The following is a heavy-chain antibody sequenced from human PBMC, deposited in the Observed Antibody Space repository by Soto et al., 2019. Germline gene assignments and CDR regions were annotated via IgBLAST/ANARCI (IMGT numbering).Heavy chain of an antibody. CDR3: ARGRRFCSSTSCSYYFDF. CDR1: GYTFTTYH. Sequence: QVQLVQSGAEVKKPGASVKVSCKTSGYTFTTYHINWVRQAAGQGLEWMGWMNPNSGNTGLVQKFQGRLTMTRNTSITTAYMELSSLRSEDTAIYYCARGRRFCSSTSCSYYFDFWGQGTLVTASS. J-gene: IGHJ4*02. D-gene: IGHD2-2*01. V-gene: IGHV1-8*01. CDR2: MNPNSGNT.